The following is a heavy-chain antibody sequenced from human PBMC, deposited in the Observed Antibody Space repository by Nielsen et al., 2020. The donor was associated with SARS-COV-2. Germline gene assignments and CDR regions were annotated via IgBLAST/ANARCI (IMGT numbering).Heavy chain of an antibody. J-gene: IGHJ4*02. Sequence: WICQPPGKGLEWVTIIWSDGSNQYYPDSVKGRFTISRDNSKNTLYLQMNSLRAEDTAVYYCARDLGRQDIVVVPAASRGVFDYWGQGTLVTVSS. CDR2: IWSDGSNQ. D-gene: IGHD2-2*01. CDR3: ARDLGRQDIVVVPAASRGVFDY. V-gene: IGHV3-33*01.